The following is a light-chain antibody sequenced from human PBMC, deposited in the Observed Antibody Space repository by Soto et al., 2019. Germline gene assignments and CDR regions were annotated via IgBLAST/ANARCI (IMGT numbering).Light chain of an antibody. Sequence: QSVLTQPASLPGSPGQSITISCTGTSSDVGGYNYVSWYQQHPGKAPKLLIYEVSHRPSGVSNRFSGSKSGNTASLTISGLQAEDEADYYCSSYTSSNTLLYVFGTGTKVTVL. CDR2: EVS. V-gene: IGLV2-14*01. J-gene: IGLJ1*01. CDR3: SSYTSSNTLLYV. CDR1: SSDVGGYNY.